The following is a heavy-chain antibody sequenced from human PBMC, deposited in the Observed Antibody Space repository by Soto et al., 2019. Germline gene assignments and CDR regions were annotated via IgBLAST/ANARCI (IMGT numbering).Heavy chain of an antibody. Sequence: QAQLVQSGVEVKKPGASVKVSCKASGYTFTSCGIGWVRQAPGQGLEWMGWISAYNGNTIYAQELQGRVTMTTATSKSTAYMELGTLRSDDTAMYYCARLSGCGGGSCYLPDYLGQGTLVTVSS. D-gene: IGHD2-15*01. CDR1: GYTFTSCG. CDR2: ISAYNGNT. J-gene: IGHJ4*02. CDR3: ARLSGCGGGSCYLPDY. V-gene: IGHV1-18*01.